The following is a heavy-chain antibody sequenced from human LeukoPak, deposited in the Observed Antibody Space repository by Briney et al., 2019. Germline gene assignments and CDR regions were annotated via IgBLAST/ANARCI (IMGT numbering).Heavy chain of an antibody. CDR2: INPSGGST. D-gene: IGHD4-17*01. CDR3: ARGDYGDYSFYWYFDL. J-gene: IGHJ2*01. V-gene: IGHV1-46*01. Sequence: ASVKVSCKASGYTFTSYYMHWVRQAPGQGLEWMGIINPSGGSTSYAQKFQGRVTMTRDTSTSTVYMELSSLRSEDTAVYYCARGDYGDYSFYWYFDLWGRGTLVTVSS. CDR1: GYTFTSYY.